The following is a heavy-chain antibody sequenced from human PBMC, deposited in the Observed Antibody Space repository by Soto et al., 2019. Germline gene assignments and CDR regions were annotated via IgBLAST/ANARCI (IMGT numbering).Heavy chain of an antibody. CDR2: IYYSGST. J-gene: IGHJ4*02. CDR1: GDSINNRSYY. CDR3: ARQRTSVVTKAYFDS. D-gene: IGHD2-21*02. Sequence: KTSETLSLTCTVTGDSINNRSYYWGWIRQPPGKGLEWIGSIYYSGSTYNNPSLKSRVSMSVDTSKNQFSLKLRSVTAADTALYYCARQRTSVVTKAYFDSWGQGSLVTVSS. V-gene: IGHV4-39*01.